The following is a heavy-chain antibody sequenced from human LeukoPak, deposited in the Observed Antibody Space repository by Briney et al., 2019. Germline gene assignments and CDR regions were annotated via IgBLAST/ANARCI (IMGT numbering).Heavy chain of an antibody. Sequence: ASVKVSCKASGYTFTSYAIHWVRQAPGQGLEWMGWITPSGGTNYPQKFQGGVTMTRDTSISTAYMELTWLTSDDTAVYYCAGNNRGGYDLTYWGQGTLVIVSS. CDR1: GYTFTSYA. CDR3: AGNNRGGYDLTY. D-gene: IGHD5-12*01. J-gene: IGHJ4*02. V-gene: IGHV1-2*02. CDR2: ITPSGGT.